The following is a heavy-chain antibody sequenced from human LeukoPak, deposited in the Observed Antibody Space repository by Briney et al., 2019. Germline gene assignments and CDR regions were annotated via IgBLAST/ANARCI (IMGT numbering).Heavy chain of an antibody. Sequence: PGGSLRLSCAASGFTVSSYGMTWVRQAPGKGLEWVSSFSGTDGGTYYADSVKGRFTISRDNSKNTLYLQMNSLRADDTAVYYCAELGITMIGGVWGKGTTVTISS. CDR3: AELGITMIGGV. CDR1: GFTVSSYG. CDR2: FSGTDGGT. D-gene: IGHD3-10*02. V-gene: IGHV3-23*01. J-gene: IGHJ6*04.